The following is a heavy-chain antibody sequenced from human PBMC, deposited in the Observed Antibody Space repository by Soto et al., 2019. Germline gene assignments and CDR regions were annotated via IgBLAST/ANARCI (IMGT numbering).Heavy chain of an antibody. Sequence: QVHLVQSGPEVKKPGASVKVSCKASGYSFISYDITWVRQAPGQGLEWMGWISAYTGNTNYAQKFQGRVTMTTDTSTSTAYMELRSLRSDDTAVYYCARSGDSGWNYLDYWGQGTLVTVCS. CDR3: ARSGDSGWNYLDY. D-gene: IGHD6-19*01. V-gene: IGHV1-18*01. J-gene: IGHJ4*02. CDR2: ISAYTGNT. CDR1: GYSFISYD.